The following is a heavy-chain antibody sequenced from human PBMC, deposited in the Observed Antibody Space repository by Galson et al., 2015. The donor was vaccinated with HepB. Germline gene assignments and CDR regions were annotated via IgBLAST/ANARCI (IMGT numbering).Heavy chain of an antibody. D-gene: IGHD2-2*01. CDR2: IKQDGSEK. CDR1: GFTFSSYW. CDR3: AREGSTSSFDY. Sequence: SLRLSCAASGFTFSSYWMSWVRQAPGKGLEWVANIKQDGSEKYYVDSVKGRFTISRDNAKNSLYLQMNSLRAEDAAVYYCAREGSTSSFDYWGQGTLVTVSS. V-gene: IGHV3-7*01. J-gene: IGHJ4*02.